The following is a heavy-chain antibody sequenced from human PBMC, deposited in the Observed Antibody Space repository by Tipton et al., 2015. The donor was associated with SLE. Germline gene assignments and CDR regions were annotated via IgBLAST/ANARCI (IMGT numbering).Heavy chain of an antibody. D-gene: IGHD6-19*01. CDR3: ARLGIAVAGPTDY. CDR2: IYYSGST. Sequence: TLSLTCTVSGGSISSSSYYRGWIRQPPGKGLEWIGSIYYSGSTYYNPSLKSRVTISVDTSKNQFSLKLSSVTAADTAVYYCARLGIAVAGPTDYWGQGTLVTVSS. J-gene: IGHJ4*02. CDR1: GGSISSSSYY. V-gene: IGHV4-39*07.